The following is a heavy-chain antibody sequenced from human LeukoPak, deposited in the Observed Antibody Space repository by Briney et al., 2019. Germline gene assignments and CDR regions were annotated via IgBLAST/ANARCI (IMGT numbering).Heavy chain of an antibody. D-gene: IGHD3-22*01. V-gene: IGHV3-30-3*01. CDR2: ISYDGSNK. CDR3: ARALVYYDSSGSFDY. CDR1: GFTFSSYA. Sequence: GRSLRLSCAASGFTFSSYAMHWVRQAPGKGLEWVAVISYDGSNKYYADSVKGRFTISRDNSKNTLYLQMNSLRAEDTAVYYCARALVYYDSSGSFDYWGQGTLVTVSS. J-gene: IGHJ4*02.